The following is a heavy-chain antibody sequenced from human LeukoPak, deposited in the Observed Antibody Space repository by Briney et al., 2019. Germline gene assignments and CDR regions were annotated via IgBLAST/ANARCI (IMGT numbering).Heavy chain of an antibody. D-gene: IGHD2-2*01. Sequence: SDTLSLICAVSGRFIRSYQWSWVRQPSGKGLECIGRIYSSGSSNYNPSLKSRVTMSVDTSKNQISLKLSSVTDADTAVYYCAGDRGYCGRTSRYDYYYYYMDVWGKGTTVTVSS. CDR2: IYSSGSS. CDR3: AGDRGYCGRTSRYDYYYYYMDV. CDR1: GRFIRSYQ. V-gene: IGHV4-4*07. J-gene: IGHJ6*03.